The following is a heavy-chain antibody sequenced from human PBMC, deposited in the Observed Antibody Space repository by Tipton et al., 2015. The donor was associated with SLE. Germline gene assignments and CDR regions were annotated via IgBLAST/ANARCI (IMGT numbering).Heavy chain of an antibody. CDR2: IFVSGTT. J-gene: IGHJ4*02. Sequence: TLSLTCTVSGDSMRSSMTTYYWSWIRQTAGKGPEWMGRIFVSGTTNYNPSLKSRVTISVDMSKNQFSLKLTSVTAADTAVYYCATSPLTLWGQGTLVTVSS. D-gene: IGHD2-2*01. CDR3: ATSPLTL. V-gene: IGHV4-61*02. CDR1: GDSMRSSMTTYY.